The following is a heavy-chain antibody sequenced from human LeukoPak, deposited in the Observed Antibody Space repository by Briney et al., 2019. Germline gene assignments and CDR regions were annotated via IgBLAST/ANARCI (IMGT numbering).Heavy chain of an antibody. Sequence: GGSLRLSCAASGFTFSSYWMHWVRQAAGKGPVWVSRINSDGTGTMYADSVKGRFTISRDNAKNTLYLQMNSLRAEDTAVYYCARFDYADYLAFDYWGQGTLVTVSS. D-gene: IGHD4-17*01. J-gene: IGHJ4*02. CDR3: ARFDYADYLAFDY. V-gene: IGHV3-74*03. CDR1: GFTFSSYW. CDR2: INSDGTGT.